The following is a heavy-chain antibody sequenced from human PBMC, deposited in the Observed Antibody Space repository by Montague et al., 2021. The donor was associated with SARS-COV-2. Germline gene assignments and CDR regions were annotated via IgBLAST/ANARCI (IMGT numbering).Heavy chain of an antibody. CDR3: ARGSYGPDCFDF. CDR2: IYYSGST. J-gene: IGHJ3*01. D-gene: IGHD5-18*01. CDR1: GGSISSYY. V-gene: IGHV4-59*01. Sequence: SETLSLTCTVSGGSISSYYWSWIRQPPGKGLEWIGYIYYSGSTNYNPSLKSRVTISLDTSKNQFSLKLNSVTAADTAVYYCARGSYGPDCFDFWGQGTMVTVSS.